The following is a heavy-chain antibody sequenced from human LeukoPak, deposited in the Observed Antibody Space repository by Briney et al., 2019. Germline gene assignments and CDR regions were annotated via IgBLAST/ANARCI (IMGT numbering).Heavy chain of an antibody. CDR1: GYTFTSYG. D-gene: IGHD2-2*01. CDR3: AGGVVVPAAQNYYYYYGMDV. J-gene: IGHJ6*02. V-gene: IGHV1-18*01. CDR2: ISAYNGNT. Sequence: ASVTVSCKASGYTFTSYGISWVRQAPGQGLEWMGWISAYNGNTNYAQKPQGRVTMTTDTSTSTAYMELRSLRSDDTAVYYCAGGVVVPAAQNYYYYYGMDVWGQGTTVTVSS.